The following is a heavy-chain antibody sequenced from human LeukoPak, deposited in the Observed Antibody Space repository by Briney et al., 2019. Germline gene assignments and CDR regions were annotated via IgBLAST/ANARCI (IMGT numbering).Heavy chain of an antibody. CDR2: IRTKIEGETK. V-gene: IGHV3-15*05. CDR1: GFNFKYVW. CDR3: TTERNWELLRRYGLEI. Sequence: GGSLRLSCAASGFNFKYVWMNWVRQVPGKGLEWVGRIRTKIEGETKDYPAPVKCRFIISRDDSTTTLYLQMNGLKTEDSVVYYCTTERNWELLRRYGLEIWGQGTTVIVSS. D-gene: IGHD1-26*01. J-gene: IGHJ6*01.